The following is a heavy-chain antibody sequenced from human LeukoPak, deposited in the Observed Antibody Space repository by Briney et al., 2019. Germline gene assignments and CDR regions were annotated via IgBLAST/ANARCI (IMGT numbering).Heavy chain of an antibody. J-gene: IGHJ5*02. CDR2: IYYSGST. CDR3: ARERGYSPFDP. CDR1: GGSISPYY. D-gene: IGHD2-21*01. V-gene: IGHV4-59*01. Sequence: SETLSLTCTVSGGSISPYYWSWIRQPPGKGLEWIGYIYYSGSTNYNPSLKSRVTISVDTSKNQFSLKLSSVTAADTAVYYCARERGYSPFDPWGQGTLVTVSS.